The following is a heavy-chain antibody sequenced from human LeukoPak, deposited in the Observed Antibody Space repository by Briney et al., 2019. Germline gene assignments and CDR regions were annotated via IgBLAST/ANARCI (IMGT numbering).Heavy chain of an antibody. D-gene: IGHD2-15*01. J-gene: IGHJ2*01. CDR2: MNPNSDYT. Sequence: ASVKVSCKASGYTFTSQDINWVRQAPGQGLEWMGGMNPNSDYTGCEQKFQGRLTMTRDTSHDTAYMELSGLRSEDTAMYYCARAQAVTSWYFDLWGQGTLVIVSS. V-gene: IGHV1-8*01. CDR1: GYTFTSQD. CDR3: ARAQAVTSWYFDL.